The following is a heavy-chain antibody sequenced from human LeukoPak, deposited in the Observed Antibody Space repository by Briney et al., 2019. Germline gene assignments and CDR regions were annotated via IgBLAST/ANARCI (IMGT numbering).Heavy chain of an antibody. J-gene: IGHJ4*02. CDR3: ARGTDPYKVAY. CDR2: IHPSGAL. Sequence: SETLSLTCAVYGASFSGYYWSWIRQSPGKGLEWIGEIHPSGALHYNPSLESRINISPDTSMNQFSLKMSSVTIADTAVYYCARGTDPYKVAYWGPGTLVTVSS. V-gene: IGHV4-34*01. D-gene: IGHD1-1*01. CDR1: GASFSGYY.